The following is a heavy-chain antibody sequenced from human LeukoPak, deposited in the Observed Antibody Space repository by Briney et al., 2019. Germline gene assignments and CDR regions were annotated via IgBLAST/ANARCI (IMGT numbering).Heavy chain of an antibody. CDR1: GFTFSSFA. D-gene: IGHD2-2*01. CDR2: ISRNGGST. V-gene: IGHV3-64*04. CDR3: AKCSATCYANAFDI. Sequence: HPGGSLRLSCSASGFTFSSFAMHWVRQAPGKGLEYVAAISRNGGSTYYADSVKGRFTISRDNSRTTLYLQMSSLRVEDTAVYYCAKCSATCYANAFDIWGQGTMVTVSS. J-gene: IGHJ3*02.